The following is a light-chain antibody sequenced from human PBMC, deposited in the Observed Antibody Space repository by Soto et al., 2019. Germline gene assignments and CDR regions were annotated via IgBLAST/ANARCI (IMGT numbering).Light chain of an antibody. J-gene: IGKJ4*01. CDR3: QQYNNWPLA. CDR1: QSVDND. CDR2: DAS. V-gene: IGKV3D-15*01. Sequence: EIVMTQSPATLSVSPGDRATLSCRASQSVDNDLAWYQQKPGQPPRLLIYDASTRATGIPARFSGRQSGTEFTLTISSLLSEDFAVYSCQQYNNWPLAFGGGTKVEIK.